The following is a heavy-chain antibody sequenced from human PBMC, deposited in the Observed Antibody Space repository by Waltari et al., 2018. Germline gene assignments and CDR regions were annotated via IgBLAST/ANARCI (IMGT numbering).Heavy chain of an antibody. D-gene: IGHD2-15*01. Sequence: QLQLQESGPGLVKPSGTLPLTCAVSGDSMSSTDWWSWVRQSPGKGLEWIGQVQRSGRTNYNPSFASRVTMSVDTSTNHFSLKVTSATAADTAVYFCARDRGRGIYLDSWGQGTLVTVSP. J-gene: IGHJ4*02. V-gene: IGHV4-4*02. CDR1: GDSMSSTDW. CDR3: ARDRGRGIYLDS. CDR2: VQRSGRT.